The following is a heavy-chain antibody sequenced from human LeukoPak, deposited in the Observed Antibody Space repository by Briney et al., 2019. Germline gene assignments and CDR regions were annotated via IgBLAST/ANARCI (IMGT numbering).Heavy chain of an antibody. V-gene: IGHV4-59*01. CDR3: ARGTGPLVYYYYYMDV. D-gene: IGHD4-17*01. J-gene: IGHJ6*03. CDR2: IYYSGST. Sequence: SETLSLTCTVSGGSISSYYWSWIRQPPGKGLEWIGYIYYSGSTNYNPSLKSRVTISVDTSKNQFSLKLSSVTAADTAVYYCARGTGPLVYYYYYMDVWGKGTTVTVSS. CDR1: GGSISSYY.